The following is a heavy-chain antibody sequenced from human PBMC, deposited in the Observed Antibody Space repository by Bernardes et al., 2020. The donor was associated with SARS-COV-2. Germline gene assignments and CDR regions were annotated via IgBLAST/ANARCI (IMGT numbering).Heavy chain of an antibody. Sequence: SLRLSCTGSGFSLDDHILSWFRQAPGTGLVWVGFSKSKPYGGTTDYAASVKGRFTISRDDSKNIAYLQMNSLKTEDTAVYYCNYGDYVSLDYWGQGTLVTVSS. CDR3: NYGDYVSLDY. D-gene: IGHD4-17*01. CDR1: GFSLDDHI. CDR2: SKSKPYGGTT. V-gene: IGHV3-49*03. J-gene: IGHJ4*02.